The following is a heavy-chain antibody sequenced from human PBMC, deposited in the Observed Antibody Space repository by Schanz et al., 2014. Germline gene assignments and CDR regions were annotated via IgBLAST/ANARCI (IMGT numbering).Heavy chain of an antibody. J-gene: IGHJ5*02. CDR1: GFTLSSYA. D-gene: IGHD5-12*01. V-gene: IGHV3-23*04. CDR2: INTADTT. Sequence: DVQLAESGGGLVQPGGSLRLSCAASGFTLSSYALSWVRQSPGKGLEWVSAINTADTTYYADSVKGRFTVSRDNSKNTVYLHMNXXRDEDTAVYYCAKDMNREATAPESWGQGTLV. CDR3: AKDMNREATAPES.